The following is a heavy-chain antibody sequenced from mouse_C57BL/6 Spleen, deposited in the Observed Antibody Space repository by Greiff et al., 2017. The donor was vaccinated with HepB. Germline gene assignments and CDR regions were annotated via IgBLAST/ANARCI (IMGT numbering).Heavy chain of an antibody. V-gene: IGHV1-22*01. CDR3: ASWDYYGSSYDFDY. Sequence: EVQLQQSGPELVKPGASVKMSCKASGYTFTDYNMHWVKQSHGKSLEWIGYINPNNGGTSYNQKFKGKATLTVNKSSSTAYMELRSLTSEDSAVYYCASWDYYGSSYDFDYWGQGTTLTVSS. CDR1: GYTFTDYN. CDR2: INPNNGGT. J-gene: IGHJ2*01. D-gene: IGHD1-1*01.